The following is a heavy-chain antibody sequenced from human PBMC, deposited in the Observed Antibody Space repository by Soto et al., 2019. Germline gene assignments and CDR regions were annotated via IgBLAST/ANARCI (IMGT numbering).Heavy chain of an antibody. Sequence: SETLSLSCAVYGGSCSGYYWSWIRQPPGKGLEWIGEINHSGSTNYNPSLKSRVTISVDTSKNQFSLKLSSVTAADTAVYYCARDSSVQAIVVVPAAQPNWFDPWGQGTLVTVSS. V-gene: IGHV4-34*01. D-gene: IGHD2-2*01. J-gene: IGHJ5*02. CDR2: INHSGST. CDR1: GGSCSGYY. CDR3: ARDSSVQAIVVVPAAQPNWFDP.